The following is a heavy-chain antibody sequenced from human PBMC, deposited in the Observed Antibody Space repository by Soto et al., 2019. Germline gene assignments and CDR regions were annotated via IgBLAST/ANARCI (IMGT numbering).Heavy chain of an antibody. D-gene: IGHD6-13*01. Sequence: QVQLQQWGAGLLKPSETLSLTCAVYGGSFSGYYWSWIRQPPGKGLEWIGEINHSGSTNYNPSLKSRVAISVDPSQNQFPLKLTSVPAADTAVYYWARPAIPAAVSAFDYWGQGTLVTVSS. J-gene: IGHJ4*02. CDR3: ARPAIPAAVSAFDY. CDR2: INHSGST. CDR1: GGSFSGYY. V-gene: IGHV4-34*01.